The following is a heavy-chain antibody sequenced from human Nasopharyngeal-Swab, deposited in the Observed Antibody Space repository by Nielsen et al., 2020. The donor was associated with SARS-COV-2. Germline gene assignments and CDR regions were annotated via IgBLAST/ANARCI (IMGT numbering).Heavy chain of an antibody. D-gene: IGHD6-13*01. CDR2: ISSSSSYI. Sequence: WIRQPPGKGLEWVSSISSSSSYIYYADSVKGRFTISRDNAKNSLYLQMNRLRAEDTAVYYCARDFRELVGAFDIWGQGTMVTVSS. J-gene: IGHJ3*02. CDR3: ARDFRELVGAFDI. V-gene: IGHV3-21*01.